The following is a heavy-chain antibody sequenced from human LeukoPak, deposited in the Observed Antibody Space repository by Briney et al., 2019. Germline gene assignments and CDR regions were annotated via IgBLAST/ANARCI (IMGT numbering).Heavy chain of an antibody. V-gene: IGHV3-30*02. Sequence: PGGSLRLSCAASGFTFSSYGMHWVRQAPGKGLEWVAFIRYDGSNKYYADSVKGRFTISRDNSKNTLYLQMNSLRAEDTAVYYCAKDHDIVVVPAAPEFDPWGQGTLVTVSS. J-gene: IGHJ5*02. D-gene: IGHD2-2*01. CDR1: GFTFSSYG. CDR3: AKDHDIVVVPAAPEFDP. CDR2: IRYDGSNK.